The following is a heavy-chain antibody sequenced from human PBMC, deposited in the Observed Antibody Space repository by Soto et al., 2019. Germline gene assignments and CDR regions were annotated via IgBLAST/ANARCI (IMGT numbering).Heavy chain of an antibody. V-gene: IGHV1-69*08. Sequence: QVQLVQSGAEVKKPGSSVKVSCKASGGTFSSYTISWVRQAPGQGLEWMGRIIPILGIANYAQKFQGRVKITADKSPSTAYMELSSLRSEDTAVYYGARDRRRYCSGGSRYSDVNWFDPWGQGPLVTVSS. CDR1: GGTFSSYT. J-gene: IGHJ5*02. CDR3: ARDRRRYCSGGSRYSDVNWFDP. D-gene: IGHD2-15*01. CDR2: IIPILGIA.